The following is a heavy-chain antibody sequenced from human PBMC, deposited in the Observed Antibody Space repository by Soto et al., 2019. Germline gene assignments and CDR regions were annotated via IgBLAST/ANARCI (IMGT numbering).Heavy chain of an antibody. CDR3: AKVTPFYDFWSGFNNYYYYYGMDV. J-gene: IGHJ6*02. Sequence: EVQLLESGGGLVQPGGSLRLSCAASGFTFSSYAMSWVRQAPGKGLEWVSAISGSGGSTYYADCVKGRFTISRDNSKNTLYLQMNSLRAEDTAVYYCAKVTPFYDFWSGFNNYYYYYGMDVWGQGTTVTVSS. CDR2: ISGSGGST. V-gene: IGHV3-23*01. D-gene: IGHD3-3*01. CDR1: GFTFSSYA.